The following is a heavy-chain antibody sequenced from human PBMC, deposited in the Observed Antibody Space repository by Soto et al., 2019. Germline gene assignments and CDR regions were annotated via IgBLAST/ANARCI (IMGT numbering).Heavy chain of an antibody. Sequence: QITLKESGPPLVKPTQTLTLTCTFSGFSLSSSGVGVGWIRQPPGKALEWLTFIYWDDDKRYSPSLKSRLTINKDTSKSRVVLTLTNMDPVDTPTYQCACHVVAGITYYLESWGQGTLLTVSS. CDR1: GFSLSSSGVG. CDR3: ACHVVAGITYYLES. J-gene: IGHJ4*02. D-gene: IGHD3-10*01. V-gene: IGHV2-5*02. CDR2: IYWDDDK.